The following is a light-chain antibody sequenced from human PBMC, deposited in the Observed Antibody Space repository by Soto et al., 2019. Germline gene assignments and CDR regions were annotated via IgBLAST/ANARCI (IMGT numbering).Light chain of an antibody. V-gene: IGKV1-8*01. Sequence: AIRMTQSPSSFSASTGDSVTITCRASQAISSYLAWYQQKPGKAPKLLIYAASTLQSRVPSRFSGSGSGTDFTLTISCLQSEDFATYYCQQYYSYPQTFGQGTKVDSK. CDR2: AAS. CDR1: QAISSY. CDR3: QQYYSYPQT. J-gene: IGKJ1*01.